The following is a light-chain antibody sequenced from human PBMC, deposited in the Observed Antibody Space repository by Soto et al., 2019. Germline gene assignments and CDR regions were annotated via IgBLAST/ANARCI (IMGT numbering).Light chain of an antibody. CDR1: QSISSC. V-gene: IGKV1-27*01. CDR2: GAS. J-gene: IGKJ4*02. Sequence: DNQITHTPSTLSASVGDRVTITCRASQSISSCLAWYQQKPGKVPRLLIYGASTRQSGVPSRFSGSGSGTDFTLTISSLQSEDVAVYYCQQYNSWPRTFGGGTKVDIK. CDR3: QQYNSWPRT.